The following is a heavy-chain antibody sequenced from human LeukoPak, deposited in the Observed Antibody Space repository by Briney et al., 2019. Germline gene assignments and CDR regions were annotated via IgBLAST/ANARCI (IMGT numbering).Heavy chain of an antibody. CDR3: ARASYYYDSSGYLNWFDL. Sequence: SVKVSCKASGGTFSSYAISWVRQAPGQGLEWMGRIIPIFGTANYAQKFQGRVTITTDESTSTAYMELSSLRSEDTAVYYCARASYYYDSSGYLNWFDLWGQGTLVTVSS. CDR2: IIPIFGTA. J-gene: IGHJ5*02. CDR1: GGTFSSYA. V-gene: IGHV1-69*05. D-gene: IGHD3-22*01.